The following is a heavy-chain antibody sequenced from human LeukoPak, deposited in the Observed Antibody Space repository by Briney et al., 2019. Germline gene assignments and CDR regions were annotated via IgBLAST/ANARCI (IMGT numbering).Heavy chain of an antibody. J-gene: IGHJ3*02. D-gene: IGHD2-2*01. CDR1: GFTFSSYA. CDR3: AREICSSTSCLAFDI. CDR2: ISYDGSNK. Sequence: RGSLRLSCAASGFTFSSYAMHWVRQAPGKGLEWVAVISYDGSNKYYADSVKGRFTISRDNSKNTLYLQMNSLRAEDTAVYYCAREICSSTSCLAFDIWGQGTMVTVSS. V-gene: IGHV3-30*04.